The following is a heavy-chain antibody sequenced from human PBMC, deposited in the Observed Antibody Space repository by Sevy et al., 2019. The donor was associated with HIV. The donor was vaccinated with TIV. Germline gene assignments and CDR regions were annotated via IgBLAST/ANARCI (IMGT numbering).Heavy chain of an antibody. V-gene: IGHV3-30*03. CDR3: ARDPDPVPGVAFDV. J-gene: IGHJ3*01. CDR2: ISFDGSDK. Sequence: GSLRLSCAASGFSFSTHGMHWVRQAPGKGLEWVAVISFDGSDKYYSESVKGRFTISRDNAKSSLYLQMNSLRVEDTALYYCARDPDPVPGVAFDVWGQGTMVTVSS. CDR1: GFSFSTHG.